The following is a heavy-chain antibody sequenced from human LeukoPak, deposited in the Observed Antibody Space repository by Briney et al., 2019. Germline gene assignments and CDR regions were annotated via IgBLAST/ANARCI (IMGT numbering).Heavy chain of an antibody. CDR2: IYYSGST. CDR1: GFTFSDYY. J-gene: IGHJ4*02. D-gene: IGHD3-3*01. Sequence: LRLSCAASGFTFSDYYMSWIRQAPGKGLEWIGSIYYSGSTYYNPSLKSRVTISVDTSKNQFSLKLSSVTAADTAVYYCARVITIFGVVILMYFDYWGQGTLVTVSS. V-gene: IGHV4-38-2*01. CDR3: ARVITIFGVVILMYFDY.